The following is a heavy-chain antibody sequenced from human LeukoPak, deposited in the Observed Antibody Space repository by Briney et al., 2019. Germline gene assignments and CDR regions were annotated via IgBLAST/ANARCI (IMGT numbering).Heavy chain of an antibody. V-gene: IGHV4-4*07. D-gene: IGHD3-22*01. Sequence: SESLSLTCTVSGGSISSYYWSWIRQPAGKGLELIGRIYTSGSTNYNPSLKSRVTMSVDTSKNQFSLKLSSVTAADTAVYYCARDTYYYDSSGYDAFDIWGQGTMVTVSS. J-gene: IGHJ3*02. CDR3: ARDTYYYDSSGYDAFDI. CDR1: GGSISSYY. CDR2: IYTSGST.